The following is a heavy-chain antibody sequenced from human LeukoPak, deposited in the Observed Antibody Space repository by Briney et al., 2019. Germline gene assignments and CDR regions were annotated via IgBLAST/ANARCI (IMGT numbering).Heavy chain of an antibody. V-gene: IGHV3-30*02. CDR3: AKARGRRTGAAAGIVDY. D-gene: IGHD6-13*01. CDR2: IRYDGSDE. J-gene: IGHJ4*02. Sequence: PVQRLDSPSVIRYDGSDEYYAESVKGRFTISRDNAKNSLYLQMNSLRAEDMALYYCAKARGRRTGAAAGIVDYWGQGTLVTVSS.